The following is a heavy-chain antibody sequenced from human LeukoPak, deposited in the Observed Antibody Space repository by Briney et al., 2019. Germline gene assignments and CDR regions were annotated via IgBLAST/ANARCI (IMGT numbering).Heavy chain of an antibody. D-gene: IGHD3-22*01. V-gene: IGHV3-53*04. CDR3: ARIITWRMDV. CDR1: GFTVSSNH. CDR2: MYGGGAT. J-gene: IGHJ6*02. Sequence: GGSLRLSCAASGFTVSSNHMTWVRQTPGKGLEWVSVMYGGGATYYADSVKGRFIISRPNSKNTLYLQMNSPRDEDTAVYYCARIITWRMDVWGQGTTVIVSS.